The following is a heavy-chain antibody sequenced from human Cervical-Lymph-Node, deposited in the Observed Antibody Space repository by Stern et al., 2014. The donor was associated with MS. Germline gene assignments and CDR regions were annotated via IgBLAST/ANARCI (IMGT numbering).Heavy chain of an antibody. Sequence: EVQLVESGAEVKKSGESLKISCKGAGYSFSSHWIAWVRQKPGKGLEWMGIIYPGTYDPRHSPSFQGQAPISVEKSTSTAYLQWSSLTDSDTAIYYCARQGNYHDSHAFDIWGQGTMVIVSS. V-gene: IGHV5-51*01. CDR3: ARQGNYHDSHAFDI. D-gene: IGHD3-22*01. J-gene: IGHJ3*02. CDR1: GYSFSSHW. CDR2: IYPGTYDP.